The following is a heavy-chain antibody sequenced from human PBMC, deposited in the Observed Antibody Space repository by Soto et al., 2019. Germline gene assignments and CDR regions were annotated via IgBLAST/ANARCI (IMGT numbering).Heavy chain of an antibody. CDR1: GGSISSSSYY. J-gene: IGHJ2*01. D-gene: IGHD4-17*01. V-gene: IGHV4-39*01. Sequence: PSETLSLTCTVSGGSISSSSYYWGWIRQPPGKGLEWIGSIYYSGNTYYNPTLKSRVTISVDTSKNQFSLKLSSVTAADTAVYYCARRLTTIPFVEWYFDLWGRGTLVTVSS. CDR2: IYYSGNT. CDR3: ARRLTTIPFVEWYFDL.